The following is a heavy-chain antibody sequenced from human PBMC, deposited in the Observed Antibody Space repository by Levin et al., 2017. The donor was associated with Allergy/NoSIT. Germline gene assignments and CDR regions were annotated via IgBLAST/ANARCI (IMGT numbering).Heavy chain of an antibody. CDR2: INPNSGGT. CDR1: GYTFTGYY. Sequence: GESLKISCKASGYTFTGYYMHWVRQAPGQGLEWMGWINPNSGGTNYAQNFQGRVTMTRDTSISTAFMELSRLRSDDTAVYYCARGGHWQQLVGDYWGQGTLVTVSS. J-gene: IGHJ4*02. CDR3: ARGGHWQQLVGDY. D-gene: IGHD6-13*01. V-gene: IGHV1-2*02.